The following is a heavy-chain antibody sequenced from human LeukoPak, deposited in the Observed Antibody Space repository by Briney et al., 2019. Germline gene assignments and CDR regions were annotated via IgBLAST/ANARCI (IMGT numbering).Heavy chain of an antibody. V-gene: IGHV3-11*04. D-gene: IGHD2-15*01. CDR3: VTAPTRTYSVY. CDR2: ISSSADTI. Sequence: GGSLRLSXVASGFTFSDYYMSWIRQTPGKGLEWVSYISSSADTIYYTDSVKGRFTISRDNAKNSLFLQMNSLRPEDTAVYYCVTAPTRTYSVYWGQGILVTVSS. J-gene: IGHJ4*02. CDR1: GFTFSDYY.